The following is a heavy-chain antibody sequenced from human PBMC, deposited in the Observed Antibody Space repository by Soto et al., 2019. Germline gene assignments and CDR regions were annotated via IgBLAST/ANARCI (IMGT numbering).Heavy chain of an antibody. CDR3: ARGSSYDYAHDAFXI. Sequence: SETLSLTCTVSGGSISSSYWSWIRQPPGKGLEWIGYIYDSGSTYYNSSLKSRVTISVDKSKNQFSLKLSSVTAADTAVYYCARGSSYDYAHDAFXIWGQGTMVXVSS. CDR1: GGSISSSY. V-gene: IGHV4-59*12. CDR2: IYDSGST. J-gene: IGHJ3*02. D-gene: IGHD5-18*01.